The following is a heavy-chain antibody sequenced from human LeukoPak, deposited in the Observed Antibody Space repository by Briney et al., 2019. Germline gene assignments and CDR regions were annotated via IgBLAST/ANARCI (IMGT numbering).Heavy chain of an antibody. CDR1: GFTFTNYG. D-gene: IGHD3-10*01. CDR2: VWSDGTNK. V-gene: IGHV3-33*01. J-gene: IGHJ4*02. CDR3: ARDHVIKQAPPGF. Sequence: GGSLRLSCAASGFTFTNYGMHWVRQAPGKGLECVAVVWSDGTNKYYADSVKGRFTISRDNSKNTVYLQMNSLRAEDTAVYYCARDHVIKQAPPGFWGQGTLVTVSS.